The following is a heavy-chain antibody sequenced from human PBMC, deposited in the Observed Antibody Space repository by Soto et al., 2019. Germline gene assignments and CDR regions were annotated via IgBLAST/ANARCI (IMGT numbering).Heavy chain of an antibody. CDR2: ISWNSGSI. V-gene: IGHV3-9*01. CDR3: ASGRGYDILTGYSPYFDY. CDR1: GFTFDDYA. J-gene: IGHJ4*02. Sequence: EVQLVESGGGLAQPGRSLRLSCAASGFTFDDYAMHWVRQPPGKGLEWVSGISWNSGSIGYADSVKGRFTISRDNAKKPPYLQMNSLTAEDTALYYCASGRGYDILTGYSPYFDYWGQGTLVTVSS. D-gene: IGHD3-9*01.